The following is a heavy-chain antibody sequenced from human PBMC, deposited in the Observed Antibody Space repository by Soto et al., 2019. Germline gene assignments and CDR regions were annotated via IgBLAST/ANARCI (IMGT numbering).Heavy chain of an antibody. CDR3: ARSTPARLDAFDI. D-gene: IGHD6-25*01. CDR2: IYYSGST. Sequence: PSETLSLTCTVSGGSISSSSYYWGWIRQPPGKRLEWIGSIYYSGSTFYNPSLKSRASISVDMSKNQFSLKLSSVTAADSAVYYCARSTPARLDAFDIWGQGTMVTVSS. J-gene: IGHJ3*02. CDR1: GGSISSSSYY. V-gene: IGHV4-39*01.